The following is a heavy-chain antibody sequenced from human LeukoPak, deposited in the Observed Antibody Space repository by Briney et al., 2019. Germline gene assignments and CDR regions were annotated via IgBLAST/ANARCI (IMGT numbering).Heavy chain of an antibody. V-gene: IGHV1-8*01. D-gene: IGHD7-27*01. CDR3: VRTPPNWGFDY. CDR2: MSPNSGDT. J-gene: IGHJ4*02. CDR1: GYTFTTHD. Sequence: ASVKVSFRASGYTFTTHDINWVRQATGQGLEWMGWMSPNSGDTGYAQKFQGRVTMTSDSSISTAFMELSSLRSEDTAIYYCVRTPPNWGFDYWGQGTLVTVSS.